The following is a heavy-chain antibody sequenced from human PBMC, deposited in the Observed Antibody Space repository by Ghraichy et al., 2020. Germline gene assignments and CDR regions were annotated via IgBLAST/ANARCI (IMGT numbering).Heavy chain of an antibody. CDR1: GGSVSSGSYY. CDR3: ARVVIGGHEFDY. Sequence: SETLSLTCTVSGGSVSSGSYYRSWIRQLPGKGLVWLGYIFHTGPPNYNPSLTGRVTISVDTSRNQFSLKVRSVTAADTAVYYCARVVIGGHEFDYWSQGTLVTISS. J-gene: IGHJ4*02. V-gene: IGHV4-61*01. D-gene: IGHD2/OR15-2a*01. CDR2: IFHTGPP.